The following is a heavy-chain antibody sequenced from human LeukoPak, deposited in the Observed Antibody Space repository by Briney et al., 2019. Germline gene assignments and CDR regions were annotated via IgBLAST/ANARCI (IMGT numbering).Heavy chain of an antibody. CDR1: GVTFSDYS. Sequence: GGALTLSCTPSGVTFSDYSMNCGPHAPRKGLEWVASLRTVSTCEFYAASVKGRFYISRRNSKNALYLQMSGLRTADTAIYYCTRDANGFYVYNYMDVWGKGTTVTVSS. V-gene: IGHV3-21*03. J-gene: IGHJ6*03. D-gene: IGHD5/OR15-5a*01. CDR2: LRTVSTCE. CDR3: TRDANGFYVYNYMDV.